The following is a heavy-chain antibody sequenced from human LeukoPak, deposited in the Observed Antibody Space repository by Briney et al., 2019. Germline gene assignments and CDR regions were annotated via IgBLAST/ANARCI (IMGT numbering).Heavy chain of an antibody. Sequence: TGGSLRLSCAASGFTFSSYGMHWVRQAPGKGLEWVAVIWYDGSNKYYAESVKGRFTISRDNSKNTLYLQMDSLGAEDTAVYYCARDPGVRWLVGFDYWGQGTLVTVSS. D-gene: IGHD6-19*01. CDR3: ARDPGVRWLVGFDY. V-gene: IGHV3-33*01. CDR1: GFTFSSYG. CDR2: IWYDGSNK. J-gene: IGHJ4*02.